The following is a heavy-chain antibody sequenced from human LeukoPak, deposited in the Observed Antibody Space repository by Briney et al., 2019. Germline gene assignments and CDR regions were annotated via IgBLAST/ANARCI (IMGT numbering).Heavy chain of an antibody. D-gene: IGHD1-26*01. CDR2: ISSSSSTI. Sequence: GGSLRLSCAASGFTFSSYSMNWVRQAPGKGLEWVSYISSSSSTIYYADSVKGRFTISRDNAKNSLYLQMNSLRAEDTAVYYCARDKQVVVGATTAYDYWGQGTLVTASS. CDR3: ARDKQVVVGATTAYDY. CDR1: GFTFSSYS. J-gene: IGHJ4*02. V-gene: IGHV3-48*01.